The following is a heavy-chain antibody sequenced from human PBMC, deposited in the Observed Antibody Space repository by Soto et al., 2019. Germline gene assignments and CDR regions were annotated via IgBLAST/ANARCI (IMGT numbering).Heavy chain of an antibody. J-gene: IGHJ4*02. D-gene: IGHD4-17*01. Sequence: SETLSLTCAVSGGSIRSSNWWSWVRQPPGKGLEWIGEIYHIGSTNYNPSLESRVTISVDKSKNQFSLKLSSVTAADTAVYYCARSQTTVTSYDYWGQGTLVTVSS. V-gene: IGHV4-4*02. CDR2: IYHIGST. CDR1: GGSIRSSNW. CDR3: ARSQTTVTSYDY.